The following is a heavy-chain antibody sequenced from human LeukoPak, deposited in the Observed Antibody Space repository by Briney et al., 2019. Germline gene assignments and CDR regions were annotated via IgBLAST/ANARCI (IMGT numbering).Heavy chain of an antibody. D-gene: IGHD4-11*01. CDR1: GFTFSTHA. J-gene: IGHJ4*02. CDR2: ISGSGGST. V-gene: IGHV3-23*01. CDR3: AKERLTTTTFDS. Sequence: AGGSLRLSCAASGFTFSTHAMSWVRQAPGKGLERVSLISGSGGSTYYADPVKGRFTISRDNGKNTLSLQMNSLRAEDTALYYCAKERLTTTTFDSWGRGTLVTVSS.